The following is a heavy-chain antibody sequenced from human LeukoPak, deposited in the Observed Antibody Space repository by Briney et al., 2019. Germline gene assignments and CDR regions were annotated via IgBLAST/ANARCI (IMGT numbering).Heavy chain of an antibody. CDR1: GGTFSSYA. J-gene: IGHJ6*04. V-gene: IGHV1-69*13. Sequence: SVKVSCKASGGTFSSYAISWVRQAPGQGLGWMGGIIPIFGTANYAQKFQGRVTITADESTSTAYMELSSLRSEDTAVYYCAGGNYGSGSYYNYYYYGMDVWGKGTTVTVSS. D-gene: IGHD3-10*01. CDR3: AGGNYGSGSYYNYYYYGMDV. CDR2: IIPIFGTA.